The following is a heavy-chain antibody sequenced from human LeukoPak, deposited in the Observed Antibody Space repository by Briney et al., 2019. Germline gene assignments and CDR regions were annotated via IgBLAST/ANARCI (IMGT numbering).Heavy chain of an antibody. CDR2: IKQDGSEK. V-gene: IGHV3-7*03. CDR1: GFTFSSHW. CDR3: AKSPDCTGGVCYISGAFDI. Sequence: GGSLRLSCAASGFTFSSHWMNWVRQAPGKGLEWVANIKQDGSEKYYVDSVKGRFTISRDNAKNSLYLQMNSLRAEDTAVYYCAKSPDCTGGVCYISGAFDIWGQGTMVTVSS. J-gene: IGHJ3*02. D-gene: IGHD2-8*02.